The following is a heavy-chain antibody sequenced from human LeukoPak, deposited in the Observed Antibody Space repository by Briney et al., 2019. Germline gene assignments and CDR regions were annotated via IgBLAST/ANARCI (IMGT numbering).Heavy chain of an antibody. Sequence: GGSLRLSCAASGFTVSSNYMSWVRQAPGKGLEWVSVIYSGGSTYYADSVKGRFTISRDNSKNTLYLQMNSLRAEDTAVYYCARYSMTTVTICDYWGQGTLVTVSS. J-gene: IGHJ4*02. CDR1: GFTVSSNY. CDR3: ARYSMTTVTICDY. CDR2: IYSGGST. V-gene: IGHV3-53*01. D-gene: IGHD4-17*01.